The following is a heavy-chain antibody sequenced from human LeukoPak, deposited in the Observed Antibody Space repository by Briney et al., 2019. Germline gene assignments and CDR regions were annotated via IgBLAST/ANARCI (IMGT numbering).Heavy chain of an antibody. CDR3: AGIAVAGTGVDY. J-gene: IGHJ4*02. Sequence: SETLSLTCTVSGGSISSSSYYWGWIRQPPGKGLEWIGSIYYSGSTYYNPSLKSRVTISVDTSKNQFSLKLSSVTAADTAVYYCAGIAVAGTGVDYWGQGTLVTVSS. V-gene: IGHV4-39*01. D-gene: IGHD6-19*01. CDR1: GGSISSSSYY. CDR2: IYYSGST.